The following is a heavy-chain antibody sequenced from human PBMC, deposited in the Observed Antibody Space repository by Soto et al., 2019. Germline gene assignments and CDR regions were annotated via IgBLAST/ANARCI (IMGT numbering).Heavy chain of an antibody. CDR3: AKDVSTQQLRHYYYYYGMDV. CDR1: GFIFSTYG. CDR2: ISYDGFSM. D-gene: IGHD6-13*01. V-gene: IGHV3-30*18. Sequence: GGSLRLSCAASGFIFSTYGMHWVRQAPGKGLEWVAVISYDGFSMYYADSVKGRFFISRDDSKSTLYLQMNSLTTDDTAVYFCAKDVSTQQLRHYYYYYGMDVWGQGTTVTVSS. J-gene: IGHJ6*02.